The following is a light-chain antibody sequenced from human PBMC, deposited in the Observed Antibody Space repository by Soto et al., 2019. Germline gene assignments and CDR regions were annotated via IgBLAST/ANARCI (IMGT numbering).Light chain of an antibody. J-gene: IGKJ1*01. V-gene: IGKV3-20*01. CDR2: GAS. CDR3: QKYGSSHRT. CDR1: QSVTSNS. Sequence: EIVWTPFPSTLPFSPGERAPLSCRASQSVTSNSLAWYQRKVGRAPRVLIYGASNRATGIPDRFSGSGSGTDFTLTITRLEPEDFAVYFCQKYGSSHRTFGQGPKVDI.